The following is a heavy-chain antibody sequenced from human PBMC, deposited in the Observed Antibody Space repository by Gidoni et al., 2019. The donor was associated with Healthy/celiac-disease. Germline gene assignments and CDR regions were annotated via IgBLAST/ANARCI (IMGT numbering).Heavy chain of an antibody. D-gene: IGHD3-3*01. CDR2: ISSSSSYI. CDR1: GFTFSSYS. V-gene: IGHV3-21*01. Sequence: EVQLVESGGGLVKPGGSLRLSCAASGFTFSSYSMTWVRQAPGKGLEWVSSISSSSSYIYYADSVKGRFTISRDNAKNSLYLQMNSLRAEDTAVYYCARGYYDFWSGYYANYYYYYGMDVWGQGTTVTVSS. J-gene: IGHJ6*02. CDR3: ARGYYDFWSGYYANYYYYYGMDV.